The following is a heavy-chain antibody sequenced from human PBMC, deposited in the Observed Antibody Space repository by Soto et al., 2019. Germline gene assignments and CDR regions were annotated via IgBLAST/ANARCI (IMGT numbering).Heavy chain of an antibody. J-gene: IGHJ4*01. CDR1: GLTFSSHT. CDR3: SVLRGRGKF. CDR2: IGASGDAT. Sequence: ESGGGLVQPGGSLRLSCAASGLTFSSHTMSWVRQAPGKGLEWVSAIGASGDATYYAGSVKGRVTISRDNSENTVYLQMNSLSDEDTAVYYCSVLRGRGKFWGHGTQVTVSS. D-gene: IGHD4-17*01. V-gene: IGHV3-23*01.